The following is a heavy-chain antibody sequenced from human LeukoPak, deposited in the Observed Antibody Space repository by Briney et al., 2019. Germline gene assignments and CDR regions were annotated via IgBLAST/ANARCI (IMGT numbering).Heavy chain of an antibody. CDR1: GFIFDDHG. CDR2: ISYDGSNK. D-gene: IGHD2-15*01. J-gene: IGHJ4*02. V-gene: IGHV3-30*03. Sequence: GGSLRLSCAASGFIFDDHGMHWVRQAPGKGLEWVAVISYDGSNKYYADSVKGRFTISRDNSKNTLYLQMNSLRAEDTAVYYCATVAAQVDYWGQGTLVTVSS. CDR3: ATVAAQVDY.